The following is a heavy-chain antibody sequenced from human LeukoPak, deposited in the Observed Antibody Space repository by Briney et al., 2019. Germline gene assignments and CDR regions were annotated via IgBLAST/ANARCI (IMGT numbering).Heavy chain of an antibody. CDR1: GFTFSSHW. CDR2: INADGSGT. V-gene: IGHV3-74*01. D-gene: IGHD1-1*01. Sequence: GGSLRLSCAASGFTFSSHWMHWVRQAPEKGLVGVAHINADGSGTYYAASVKGRFTISRDNAKNTLYLQMHSLTAEDTAVYYCASYRSNAYWGQGTLVTVSS. J-gene: IGHJ4*02. CDR3: ASYRSNAY.